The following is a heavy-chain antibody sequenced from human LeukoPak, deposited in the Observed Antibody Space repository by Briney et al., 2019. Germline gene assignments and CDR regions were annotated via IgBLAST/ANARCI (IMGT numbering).Heavy chain of an antibody. CDR3: ARHLGYCSGGSCYGGWFDP. J-gene: IGHJ5*02. CDR1: GGSISSYY. D-gene: IGHD2-15*01. CDR2: IYYSGST. Sequence: SETLSLTCTVSGGSISSYYWSWIRQPPGKGLEWIGYIYYSGSTNYNPSLKSRVTISVDTSKNQFSLKLSSVTAADTAVYYCARHLGYCSGGSCYGGWFDPWGQRTLVTVSS. V-gene: IGHV4-59*01.